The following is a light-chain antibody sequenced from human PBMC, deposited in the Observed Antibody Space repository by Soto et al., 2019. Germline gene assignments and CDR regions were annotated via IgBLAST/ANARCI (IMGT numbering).Light chain of an antibody. CDR1: QSVSSNF. CDR3: QQYGSSPPLT. Sequence: EIVLTQSPGTLSLSPGERATLSCRASQSVSSNFLAWYQQKPGQAPRLLIYGASTRATGIPDRFRGSGSGTDFSLTISRLEPEDFAVYYCQQYGSSPPLTFGQGTKVDMK. V-gene: IGKV3-20*01. J-gene: IGKJ2*01. CDR2: GAS.